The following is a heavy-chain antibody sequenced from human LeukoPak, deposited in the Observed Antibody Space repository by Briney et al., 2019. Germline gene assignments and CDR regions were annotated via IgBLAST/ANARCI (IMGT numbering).Heavy chain of an antibody. V-gene: IGHV3-30*18. CDR2: ISYDGSNK. CDR3: AKDRVGYCSGGSCYSEAYWFDP. CDR1: GFTFSSYG. Sequence: PGGSLRLSCAASGFTFSSYGMHWVRQAPGKGLEWVAVISYDGSNKCYADSVKGRFTISRDNSKNTLYLQMNSLRAEDTAVYYCAKDRVGYCSGGSCYSEAYWFDPWGQGTLVTVSS. J-gene: IGHJ5*02. D-gene: IGHD2-15*01.